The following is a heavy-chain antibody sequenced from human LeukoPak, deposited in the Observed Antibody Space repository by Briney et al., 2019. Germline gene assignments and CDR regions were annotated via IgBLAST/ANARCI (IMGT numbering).Heavy chain of an antibody. CDR2: INPNSGGT. D-gene: IGHD4-17*01. Sequence: ASVKVSCKASGYTITGYYMHWVRQAPGQGLEWMGWINPNSGGTNYAQKFQGRVTMTRDTSISTAYMELSRLRSDDTAVYYCARDLGTVTLFDYWGQGTLVTVSS. V-gene: IGHV1-2*02. J-gene: IGHJ4*02. CDR3: ARDLGTVTLFDY. CDR1: GYTITGYY.